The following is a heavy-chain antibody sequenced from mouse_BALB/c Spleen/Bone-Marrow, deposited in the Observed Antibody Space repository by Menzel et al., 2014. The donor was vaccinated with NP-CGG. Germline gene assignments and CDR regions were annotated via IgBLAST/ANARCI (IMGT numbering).Heavy chain of an antibody. CDR3: ARGGVRRGNYFDY. CDR1: GFSLTSYG. CDR2: IWAGGST. Sequence: QVQLQQSGPGLVAPSQSLSITCTVSGFSLTSYGVHWVRQPPGKGLEWLGVIWAGGSTNYNSALMSRLSISKENSKSQVFLKMNSLQTDDTAMYYCARGGVRRGNYFDYWGQGTTLTVSS. D-gene: IGHD2-14*01. V-gene: IGHV2-9*02. J-gene: IGHJ2*01.